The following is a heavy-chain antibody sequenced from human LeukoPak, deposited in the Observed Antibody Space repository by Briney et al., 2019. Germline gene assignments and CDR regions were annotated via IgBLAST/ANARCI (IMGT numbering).Heavy chain of an antibody. D-gene: IGHD2-2*01. CDR2: INHSGST. Sequence: SETLSLTCAVYGGSFSGYYWSWIRQPPGKGLEWIGEINHSGSTNYNPSLKSRVTISVDTSKNQFSLKLSSVTAADTAVYYCARGCCSSTSCYEDVWGQGTTVTVSS. J-gene: IGHJ6*02. CDR3: ARGCCSSTSCYEDV. CDR1: GGSFSGYY. V-gene: IGHV4-34*01.